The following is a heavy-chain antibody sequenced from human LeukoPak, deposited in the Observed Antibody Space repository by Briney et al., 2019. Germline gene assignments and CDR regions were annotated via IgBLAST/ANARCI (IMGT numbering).Heavy chain of an antibody. J-gene: IGHJ5*02. CDR2: ISSSSSTI. V-gene: IGHV3-48*04. CDR3: ARRDSTRFDP. CDR1: GFTFSSYS. Sequence: GGSLRLSCAASGFTFSSYSMNWVRQAPGKGLEWVSYISSSSSTIYYADSVKGRFTISRDNAKNSLYLQMNSLRAEDTAVYYCARRDSTRFDPWGQGTLVTVSS.